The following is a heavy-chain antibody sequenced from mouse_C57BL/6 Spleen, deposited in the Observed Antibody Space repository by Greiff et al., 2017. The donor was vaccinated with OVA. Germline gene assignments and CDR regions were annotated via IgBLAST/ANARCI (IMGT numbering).Heavy chain of an antibody. CDR1: GFTFSDYG. V-gene: IGHV5-17*01. Sequence: EVMLVESGGGLVKPGGSLKLSCAASGFTFSDYGMHWVRQAPEKGLEWVAYLSSGSSTIYYADTVKGRFTISRDNAKNTLFLQMTSLRSEDTAMYYCARGDTARYFDYWGQGTTLTVSS. CDR3: ARGDTARYFDY. J-gene: IGHJ2*01. CDR2: LSSGSSTI. D-gene: IGHD1-2*01.